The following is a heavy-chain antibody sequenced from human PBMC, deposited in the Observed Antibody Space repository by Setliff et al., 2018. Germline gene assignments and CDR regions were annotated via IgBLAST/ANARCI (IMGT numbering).Heavy chain of an antibody. CDR1: GGTFSTYA. V-gene: IGHV1-46*01. Sequence: ASVKVSCKASGGTFSTYAISWVRQAPGQGLEWMGIIDPSADYTNYAQKFQGRVTMTKDTSTTTVYMELSSLRSEDTAVYYCARAPLESGYYYGQGHYFDNWGQGTLVTVSS. J-gene: IGHJ4*02. CDR2: IDPSADYT. CDR3: ARAPLESGYYYGQGHYFDN. D-gene: IGHD5-18*01.